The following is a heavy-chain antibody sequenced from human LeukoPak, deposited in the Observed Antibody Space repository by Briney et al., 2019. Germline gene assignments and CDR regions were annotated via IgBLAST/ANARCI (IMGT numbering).Heavy chain of an antibody. D-gene: IGHD6-6*01. J-gene: IGHJ5*02. CDR2: IHPGTGDT. Sequence: GASVKVSCKTSGYNFTGYHIHWVRQAPGQGLEWMGWIHPGTGDTRYTRKFQGRVTMTRDTSINTAYLELSGLKSNDTAVYCCARKGAEYSRSPLLNAWFDPWGQGTLITVSS. V-gene: IGHV1-2*02. CDR3: ARKGAEYSRSPLLNAWFDP. CDR1: GYNFTGYH.